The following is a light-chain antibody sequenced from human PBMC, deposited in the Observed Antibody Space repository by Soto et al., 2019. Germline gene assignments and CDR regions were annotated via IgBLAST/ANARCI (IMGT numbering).Light chain of an antibody. CDR2: GAS. V-gene: IGKV3-20*01. CDR3: QQYGSSQT. J-gene: IGKJ1*01. CDR1: QSVSSN. Sequence: EIVMTQSPATLSVSPGERATLSCRASQSVSSNLAWYQQRPGQAPRLLIHGASTRATGVPARFSGSGSGTDFTLTISRLEPEDFAVYYCQQYGSSQTFGQGTKVDIK.